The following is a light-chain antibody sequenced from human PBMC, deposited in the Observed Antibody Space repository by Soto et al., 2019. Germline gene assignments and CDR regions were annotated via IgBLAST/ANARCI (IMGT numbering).Light chain of an antibody. CDR1: QGISTY. CDR2: DTS. J-gene: IGKJ4*01. Sequence: DIQMTLSPASLSASIRDSVTITCQASQGISTYVNWYQQKAGKAPKLLIYDTSHLEPGVPSRFSGSRSGTHFTFTITSLQPEDFETYYCQQYHTWPVTFGGGTKVDIK. CDR3: QQYHTWPVT. V-gene: IGKV1-33*01.